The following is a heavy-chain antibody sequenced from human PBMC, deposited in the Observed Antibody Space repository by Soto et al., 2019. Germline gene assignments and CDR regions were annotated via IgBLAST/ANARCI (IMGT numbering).Heavy chain of an antibody. Sequence: SETLSLTCTVSGGSISSNDYYWSWIRQPPGKGLEWIRYTKDSGSTYYSPSLKSRVTISVDTSKNQFSLNLSSVTAADTAVYYRVRDFYYDSSGHSRFDYWGQGTLVTVSS. D-gene: IGHD3-22*01. CDR1: GGSISSNDYY. V-gene: IGHV4-30-4*01. CDR3: VRDFYYDSSGHSRFDY. CDR2: TKDSGST. J-gene: IGHJ4*02.